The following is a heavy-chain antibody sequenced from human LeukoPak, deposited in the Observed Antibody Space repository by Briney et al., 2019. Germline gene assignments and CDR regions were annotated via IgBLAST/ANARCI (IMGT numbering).Heavy chain of an antibody. Sequence: ASVKVSCKASGYTFPGYYIHWVRQAPGQGLEWMGRINPKRGNTNYAQKFQGRVTVRRDTSISTTYLELNTLTSDDTAVYYCARGYSGYDLKFDPWGQGTLVTVSS. D-gene: IGHD5-12*01. CDR1: GYTFPGYY. J-gene: IGHJ5*02. CDR3: ARGYSGYDLKFDP. V-gene: IGHV1-2*06. CDR2: INPKRGNT.